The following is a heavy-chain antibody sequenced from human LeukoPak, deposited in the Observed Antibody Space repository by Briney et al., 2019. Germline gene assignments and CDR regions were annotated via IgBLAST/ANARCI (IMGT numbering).Heavy chain of an antibody. CDR1: GYTFTSYD. D-gene: IGHD3-10*01. V-gene: IGHV1-8*01. CDR3: ARAIRITMVRGVIRGYYFDY. CDR2: MNPNSGNT. J-gene: IGHJ4*02. Sequence: ASVKVSCKASGYTFTSYDINWVRQATGQGLEWMGWMNPNSGNTGYVQKFQGRVTMTRNTSISTAYMELSSLRSEDTAVYYCARAIRITMVRGVIRGYYFDYWGQGTLVTVSS.